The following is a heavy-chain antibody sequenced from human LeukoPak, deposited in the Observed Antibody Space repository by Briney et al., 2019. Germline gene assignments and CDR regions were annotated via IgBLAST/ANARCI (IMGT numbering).Heavy chain of an antibody. Sequence: GGSLRLSCAASGFTVSSHYMSWVRQAPGKGLEWVSVIYSGAGTSYADSVQGRFTISRDNSKNTLYLQMNSLRVEDTAVYYCARDRGFSSSWRLFVYWGQGTLVAVSS. CDR2: IYSGAGT. J-gene: IGHJ4*02. D-gene: IGHD6-13*01. V-gene: IGHV3-66*02. CDR3: ARDRGFSSSWRLFVY. CDR1: GFTVSSHY.